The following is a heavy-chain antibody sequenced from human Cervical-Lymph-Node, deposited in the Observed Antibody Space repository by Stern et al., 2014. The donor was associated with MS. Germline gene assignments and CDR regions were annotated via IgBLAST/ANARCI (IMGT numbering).Heavy chain of an antibody. CDR3: ARADVRGSYALFDY. D-gene: IGHD3-16*01. V-gene: IGHV3-30*03. CDR2: ISYDGSNK. Sequence: VQLVESGGGVVQPGRSLRISCVVSGFTFNHYAMHWVRQAPGKGLEWVAVISYDGSNKHYADAVMGRFTISRDNSKNTLSLQMNSLIAEDTAVYYCARADVRGSYALFDYWGQGTLVTVSS. J-gene: IGHJ4*02. CDR1: GFTFNHYA.